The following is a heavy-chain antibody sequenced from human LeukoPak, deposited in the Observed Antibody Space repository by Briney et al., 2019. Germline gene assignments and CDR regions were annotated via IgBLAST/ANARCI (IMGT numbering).Heavy chain of an antibody. CDR3: ARDPGSSYFDY. V-gene: IGHV4-4*07. CDR1: GGSISSYH. Sequence: SETLSLTCTVSGGSISSYHWSWIRQPAGKGLAWIGRIYTSGSTNYNPSLKSRVTISVDKSKNQFSLKLSSVTAADTAVYYCARDPGSSYFDYWGQGTLVTVSS. CDR2: IYTSGST. D-gene: IGHD1-26*01. J-gene: IGHJ4*02.